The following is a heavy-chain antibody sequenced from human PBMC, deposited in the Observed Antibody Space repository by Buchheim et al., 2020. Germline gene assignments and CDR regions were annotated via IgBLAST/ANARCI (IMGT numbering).Heavy chain of an antibody. V-gene: IGHV4-59*01. D-gene: IGHD3-10*01. Sequence: QVQLQESGPGLVKPSETPSLTCTVSGGSISSYYWSWIRQPPGKGLEWIGYIYYSGSTNYNPSLKSRVTISVDTSKNQFSLKLSSVTAADTAVYHCARDQMVRPYYYYYGMDVWGQGTT. CDR3: ARDQMVRPYYYYYGMDV. J-gene: IGHJ6*02. CDR1: GGSISSYY. CDR2: IYYSGST.